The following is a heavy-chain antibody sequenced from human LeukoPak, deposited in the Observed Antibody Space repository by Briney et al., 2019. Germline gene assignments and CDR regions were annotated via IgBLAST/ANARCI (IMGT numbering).Heavy chain of an antibody. CDR3: ARGHSGLDY. Sequence: GGSLRLSCAASGFSFSDHYMSWIRQAPGKGLEGVSYITSSSSSTNYADSVKGRFTISRDNAKNSLYLQMNSLRAEDTAVYYCARGHSGLDYWGQGTLVTVSS. V-gene: IGHV3-11*05. CDR1: GFSFSDHY. D-gene: IGHD3-10*01. J-gene: IGHJ4*02. CDR2: ITSSSSST.